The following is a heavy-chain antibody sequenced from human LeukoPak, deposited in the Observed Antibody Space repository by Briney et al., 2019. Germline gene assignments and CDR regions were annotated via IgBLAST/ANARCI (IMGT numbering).Heavy chain of an antibody. CDR1: GFTVSSDY. J-gene: IGHJ4*02. CDR3: ARAVAGTDEIDS. Sequence: PGGSLRLSCAASGFTVSSDYMSWVRQAPGKGLEWVSAIGSGGDTYYAGSVKGRFTISRESAKNSFYLQMNSLNAGDTAVYFCARAVAGTDEIDSWGQGTLVTVSS. D-gene: IGHD6-19*01. V-gene: IGHV3-13*01. CDR2: IGSGGDT.